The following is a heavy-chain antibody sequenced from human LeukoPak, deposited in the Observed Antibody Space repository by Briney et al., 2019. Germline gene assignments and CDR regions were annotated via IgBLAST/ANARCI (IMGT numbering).Heavy chain of an antibody. D-gene: IGHD3-10*01. CDR2: INHSGST. CDR1: GGSVTRGAYY. V-gene: IGHV4-34*01. CDR3: AVGSGSYYSAFDI. J-gene: IGHJ3*02. Sequence: SETLSLTCTVSGGSVTRGAYYWSWIRQPPGKGLEWIGEINHSGSTNYNPSLKSRVTISVDTSKNQFSLKLSSVTAADTAVYYCAVGSGSYYSAFDIWGQGTMVTVSS.